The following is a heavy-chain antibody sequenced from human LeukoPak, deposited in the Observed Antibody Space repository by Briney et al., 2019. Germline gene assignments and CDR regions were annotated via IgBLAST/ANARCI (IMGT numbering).Heavy chain of an antibody. CDR2: ISWNSGSI. V-gene: IGHV3-9*03. J-gene: IGHJ4*02. Sequence: GRXXRLSCGASGFTFDDYAMHWVRQAPGKGLEWVSGISWNSGSIVYADSVKGRLTIYREKDKNSLYLQMNSLRAEDMALYYCAKASGHIVVVPAFDYWGQGTLVTVSS. D-gene: IGHD2-2*01. CDR3: AKASGHIVVVPAFDY. CDR1: GFTFDDYA.